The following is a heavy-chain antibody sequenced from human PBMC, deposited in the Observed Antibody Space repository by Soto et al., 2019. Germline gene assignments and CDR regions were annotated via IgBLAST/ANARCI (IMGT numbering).Heavy chain of an antibody. Sequence: GGSLRLSCAASGFTFSSYGMHWVRQAPGKGLEWVAVVSYDGNYKYYADSVKGRFTISRDNSKNTVYLQMNSLRAEDTAIYYCAKGSADSSGWYVFDYWGQGSLVTVSS. D-gene: IGHD6-19*01. CDR1: GFTFSSYG. V-gene: IGHV3-30*18. CDR3: AKGSADSSGWYVFDY. CDR2: VSYDGNYK. J-gene: IGHJ4*02.